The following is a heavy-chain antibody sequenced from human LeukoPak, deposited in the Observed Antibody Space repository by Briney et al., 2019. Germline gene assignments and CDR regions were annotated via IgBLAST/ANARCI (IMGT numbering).Heavy chain of an antibody. J-gene: IGHJ3*02. V-gene: IGHV1-69*13. Sequence: SVKVSCKASGGTFSSYAISWVRQAPGQGLEWMGGIIPIFGTANYAQKFQGRVTITADESTSTAYMELSSLRSEDTAVYYCARDHPSGIFGVVTPHDAFDIWGQGTMVTVSS. D-gene: IGHD3-3*01. CDR2: IIPIFGTA. CDR1: GGTFSSYA. CDR3: ARDHPSGIFGVVTPHDAFDI.